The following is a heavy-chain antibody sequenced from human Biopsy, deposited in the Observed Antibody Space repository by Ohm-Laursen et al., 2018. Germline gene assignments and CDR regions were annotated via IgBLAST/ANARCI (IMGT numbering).Heavy chain of an antibody. CDR3: ARTRAHNFGALEF. CDR2: IDWDDDK. CDR1: GFSLSSTGMR. D-gene: IGHD1-1*01. V-gene: IGHV2-70*04. Sequence: TQTLTLTFSFSGFSLSSTGMRISWVRQPPGTALECLGRIDWDDDKFYSPSLETRLSLSKDTTTNQVVLTLTDVDPEDTATYYCARTRAHNFGALEFWGQGVLVTVSS. J-gene: IGHJ4*01.